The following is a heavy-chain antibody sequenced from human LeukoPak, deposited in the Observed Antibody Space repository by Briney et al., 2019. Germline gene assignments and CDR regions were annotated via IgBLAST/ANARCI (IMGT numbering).Heavy chain of an antibody. D-gene: IGHD6-6*01. J-gene: IGHJ4*02. Sequence: GASVKVSCKASGYTFTCNYIHWVRQAPGQRREWVGWINPNTGGTNYAQRFQGRVAMTRDTSINTAYMELSRLRSDDTAVYYCARLDRYSSGFDYWGQGTLVTVS. CDR2: INPNTGGT. V-gene: IGHV1-2*02. CDR1: GYTFTCNY. CDR3: ARLDRYSSGFDY.